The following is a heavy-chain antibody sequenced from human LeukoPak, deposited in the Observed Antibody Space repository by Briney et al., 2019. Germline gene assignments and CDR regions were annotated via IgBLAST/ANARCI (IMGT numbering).Heavy chain of an antibody. CDR3: ARPITIFGVFITNWFDP. CDR2: IYWNDDK. D-gene: IGHD3-3*01. V-gene: IGHV2-5*01. Sequence: SGPTLVKPTQTLTLTCTFSGFSLNIDGVGVGWVRQPPGKALEWLALIYWNDDKYYSPSLQNRLTITKDTSKNQVVLTMTNMDPVDTATYYCARPITIFGVFITNWFDPWGQGILVTVSS. J-gene: IGHJ5*02. CDR1: GFSLNIDGVG.